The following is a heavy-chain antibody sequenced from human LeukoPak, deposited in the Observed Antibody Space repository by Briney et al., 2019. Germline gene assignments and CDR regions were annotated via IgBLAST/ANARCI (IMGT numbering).Heavy chain of an antibody. CDR2: IYHSGST. Sequence: SETLSLTCAVSGGSISSSNWWSWVRQPPGKGLEWIGEIYHSGSTNYNPSLKSRVTISVDKSKNQFSLKLSSVTAADTAVYYCASNYYGSGSLDYWGQGNLVTVSS. CDR3: ASNYYGSGSLDY. D-gene: IGHD3-10*01. J-gene: IGHJ4*02. V-gene: IGHV4-4*02. CDR1: GGSISSSNW.